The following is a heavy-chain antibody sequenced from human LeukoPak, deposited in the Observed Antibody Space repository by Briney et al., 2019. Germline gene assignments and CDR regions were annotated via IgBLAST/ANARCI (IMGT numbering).Heavy chain of an antibody. CDR2: IKSKADGGTT. CDR3: LTDPYSGNSFYY. Sequence: GGSLRLSCAASGFTFSNAWMSWVRQAPGKGLEWVGRIKSKADGGTTDYAAPVKGRFTISRDDSKNTPYLRINSLRTEDTAVYYWLTDPYSGNSFYYWGQGTLVTVSS. CDR1: GFTFSNAW. J-gene: IGHJ4*02. D-gene: IGHD1-26*01. V-gene: IGHV3-15*01.